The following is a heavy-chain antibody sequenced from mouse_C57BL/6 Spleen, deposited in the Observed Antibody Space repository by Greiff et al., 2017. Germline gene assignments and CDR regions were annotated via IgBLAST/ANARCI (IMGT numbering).Heavy chain of an antibody. CDR2: INPGSGGT. Sequence: QVQLQQSGAELVRPGPSVKVSCKASGYAFTNYLIEWVKQRPGQGLEWIGVINPGSGGTNYNEKFKGKATLTADKSSSTAYMQLSSLTSEDSAVYFCARGRGYAMDYWGQGTSVTVSS. V-gene: IGHV1-54*01. CDR1: GYAFTNYL. CDR3: ARGRGYAMDY. J-gene: IGHJ4*01.